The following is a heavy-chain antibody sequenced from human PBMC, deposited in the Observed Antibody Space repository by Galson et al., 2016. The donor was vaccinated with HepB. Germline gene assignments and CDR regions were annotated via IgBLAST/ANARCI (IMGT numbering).Heavy chain of an antibody. V-gene: IGHV3-74*01. CDR1: GITFSSHV. CDR3: LRASDH. J-gene: IGHJ4*02. Sequence: SLRLSCAASGITFSSHVMHWVRQSPGKGLVWVARINSDGSSTAYADPVKGRFTISRDNANNTLYLQMNSLRVEDTSLYYRLRASDHWGQGSLVTVSS. CDR2: INSDGSST.